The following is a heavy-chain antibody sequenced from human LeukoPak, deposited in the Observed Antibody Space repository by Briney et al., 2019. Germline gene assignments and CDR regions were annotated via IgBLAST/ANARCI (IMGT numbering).Heavy chain of an antibody. Sequence: SETLSLTCTVSGYSISSGYYWGWIRHPPGKGLEWIGSIYHSGSTYYNPSLKSRVTISVDTSKNQFSLKLSSVTAADTAVYYCARAPGFGELFDYWGQGTLVTVSS. CDR2: IYHSGST. CDR3: ARAPGFGELFDY. V-gene: IGHV4-38-2*02. J-gene: IGHJ4*02. CDR1: GYSISSGYY. D-gene: IGHD3-10*01.